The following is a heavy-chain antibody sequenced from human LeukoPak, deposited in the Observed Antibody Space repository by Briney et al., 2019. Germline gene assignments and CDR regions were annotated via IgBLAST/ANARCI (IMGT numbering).Heavy chain of an antibody. J-gene: IGHJ5*02. CDR2: ISGTGGST. V-gene: IGHV3-23*01. Sequence: PGGTLRLSCAASGFTFSNYDMSWVRQAPGKGLEWVSSISGTGGSTYYADSVKGRFTISRDNSKNTLYLQMNSLRADDTAVYYCAKARAYCGGDCYYNWFDPWGQGTLVTVSS. D-gene: IGHD2-21*02. CDR1: GFTFSNYD. CDR3: AKARAYCGGDCYYNWFDP.